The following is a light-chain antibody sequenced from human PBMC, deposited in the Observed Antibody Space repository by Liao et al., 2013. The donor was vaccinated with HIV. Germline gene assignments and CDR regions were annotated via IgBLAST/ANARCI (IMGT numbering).Light chain of an antibody. V-gene: IGLV3-1*01. J-gene: IGLJ3*02. CDR1: KLGDRY. CDR2: QDG. CDR3: QVWDSSNDHRV. Sequence: SYELTQPPSVSVSPGQTASITCSGDKLGDRYACWYQQKPGQSPVLIIYQDGKRPSGIPERFSGSNSGNTATLTISGVEAGDEADYYCQVWDSSNDHRVFGGGTTLTVL.